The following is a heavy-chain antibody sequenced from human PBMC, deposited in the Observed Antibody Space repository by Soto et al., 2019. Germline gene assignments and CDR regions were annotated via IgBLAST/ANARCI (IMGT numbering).Heavy chain of an antibody. Sequence: EVRLFGSGGGLVQPGGSLRLSCAASGFTFSNYAMSWVRQAPGKGPEWVSAISGGGGNTYYADSVKGRFTISRDNSRNALYLQLDSLRAEDTAVYYCAPSLYSATHVEFDYWGQGALVAVSS. J-gene: IGHJ4*02. CDR2: ISGGGGNT. CDR1: GFTFSNYA. CDR3: APSLYSATHVEFDY. V-gene: IGHV3-23*01. D-gene: IGHD2-15*01.